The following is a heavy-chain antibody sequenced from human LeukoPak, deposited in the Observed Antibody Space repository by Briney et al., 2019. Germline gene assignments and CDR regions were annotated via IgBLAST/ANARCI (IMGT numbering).Heavy chain of an antibody. CDR3: AREPGLDSSGY. CDR2: ISDRGDST. D-gene: IGHD3-22*01. Sequence: PGGSLRLSCAASGFSVTTYAMGWVRQAPGKGLEWVSVISDRGDSTHYADSVKGRFTISRDSSKNTLYLQMNSLRGEDTAVYYCAREPGLDSSGYWGQGTLVTVSS. J-gene: IGHJ4*02. V-gene: IGHV3-23*01. CDR1: GFSVTTYA.